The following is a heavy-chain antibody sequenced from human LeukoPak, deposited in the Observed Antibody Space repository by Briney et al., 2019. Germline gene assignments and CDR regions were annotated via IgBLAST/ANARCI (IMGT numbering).Heavy chain of an antibody. CDR2: INPNSGGT. V-gene: IGHV1-2*02. D-gene: IGHD6-13*01. CDR1: GGTFSSYA. J-gene: IGHJ5*02. Sequence: ASVKVSCKASGGTFSSYAISWVRQAPGQGLEWMGWINPNSGGTNYAQKFQGRVTMTRDTSISTAYMELSRLRSDDTAVYYCARKRGVAAAGNLYNWFDPWGQGTLVTVSS. CDR3: ARKRGVAAAGNLYNWFDP.